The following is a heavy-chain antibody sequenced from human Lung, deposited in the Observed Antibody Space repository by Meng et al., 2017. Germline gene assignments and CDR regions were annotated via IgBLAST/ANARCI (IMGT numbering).Heavy chain of an antibody. Sequence: SETLSLTCTVSVDSISSSSYYWGWIRQPPGKGLEWIGSIYYSGSTYYNTSLKSRVTISVDTSKNQFPLKLSSVTDADTAVYYCARGGSGWYIDYYYYYYGMDVWGQGTTVTVSS. D-gene: IGHD6-19*01. CDR2: IYYSGST. J-gene: IGHJ6*02. CDR1: VDSISSSSYY. CDR3: ARGGSGWYIDYYYYYYGMDV. V-gene: IGHV4-39*06.